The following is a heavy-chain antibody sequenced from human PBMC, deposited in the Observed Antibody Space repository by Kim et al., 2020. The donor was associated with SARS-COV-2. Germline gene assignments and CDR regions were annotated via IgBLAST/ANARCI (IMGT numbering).Heavy chain of an antibody. J-gene: IGHJ4*02. CDR3: AKEAGDFWSGVNYAFDY. V-gene: IGHV3-30*18. Sequence: GGSLRLSCAASGFTAYGFTFSNHGMHWVRQAPGKGLEWVAIFSHDGSSRYYADSVKGRFTISRDNSQNIIYLEMNSLREEDTAVYYCAKEAGDFWSGVNYAFDYWGQGTLVTVSS. CDR1: GFTAYGFTFSNHG. D-gene: IGHD3-3*01. CDR2: FSHDGSSR.